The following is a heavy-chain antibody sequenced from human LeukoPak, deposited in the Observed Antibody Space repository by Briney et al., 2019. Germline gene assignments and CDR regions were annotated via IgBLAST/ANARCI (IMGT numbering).Heavy chain of an antibody. Sequence: GGSLRLSCAASGFTFSSYWMTWVSQAPGKRLEWVANIKQDGSEINYVDSVKGRFTISRDNAKNSLYLQMNSLRAEDTAVYYCARDALVAVAGIFAYWGQGTLVTVSS. V-gene: IGHV3-7*01. D-gene: IGHD6-19*01. J-gene: IGHJ4*02. CDR2: IKQDGSEI. CDR3: ARDALVAVAGIFAY. CDR1: GFTFSSYW.